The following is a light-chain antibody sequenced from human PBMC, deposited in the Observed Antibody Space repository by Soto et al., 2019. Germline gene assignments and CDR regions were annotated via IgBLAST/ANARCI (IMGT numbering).Light chain of an antibody. CDR2: GNS. J-gene: IGLJ2*01. CDR1: FSNIGSNT. V-gene: IGLV1-40*01. CDR3: QSYDSSLSVVV. Sequence: QSVLTQSPSASGTPGQRVTISCSGSFSNIGSNTVNWYEQLPGTAPKLLIYGNSNRPSGVPDRFSGSKSGTSASLAITGLQAEDEADYYCQSYDSSLSVVVFGGGTKLTVL.